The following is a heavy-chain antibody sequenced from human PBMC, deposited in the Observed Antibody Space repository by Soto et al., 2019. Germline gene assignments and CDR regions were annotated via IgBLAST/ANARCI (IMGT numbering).Heavy chain of an antibody. CDR1: GFTFSDYY. Sequence: QVQLVESGGGLVKPGGSLRLSCAASGFTFSDYYMSWIRQAPGKGLEWVSDIRSSGSTIYYAASVKGRFTISRDNAKNSLYLQRNSLIAEDAAVYYCARVNGHYYYGMDVWGQGTTVTVSS. CDR3: ARVNGHYYYGMDV. J-gene: IGHJ6*02. V-gene: IGHV3-11*01. CDR2: IRSSGSTI. D-gene: IGHD1-1*01.